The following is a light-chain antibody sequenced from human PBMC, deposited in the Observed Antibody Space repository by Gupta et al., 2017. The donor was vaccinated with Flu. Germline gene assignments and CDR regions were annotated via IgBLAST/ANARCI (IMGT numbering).Light chain of an antibody. Sequence: DIQMTQSPSSIYASVVDRVTITCRASQSISSYLNWYQQKPGKAPKLLIYAASSLQSGVPSRFSGSGSGTDFTLTISSLQPEDFATYYCQQSYSTPRYTFGQGTKLEIK. J-gene: IGKJ2*01. V-gene: IGKV1-39*01. CDR1: QSISSY. CDR2: AAS. CDR3: QQSYSTPRYT.